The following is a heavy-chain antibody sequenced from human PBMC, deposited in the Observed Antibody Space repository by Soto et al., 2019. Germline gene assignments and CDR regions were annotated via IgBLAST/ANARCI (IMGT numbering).Heavy chain of an antibody. CDR3: ARASSSSSAADY. D-gene: IGHD6-6*01. Sequence: SETLSLTCTVSGGSISSYYWSWIRQPPGKGLEWIGYMYNTGSTIYNPSLKSRVTISMDTSKNHFAMRLSSVTDADTAVYYCARASSSSSAADYWGQGTLVTVSS. V-gene: IGHV4-59*12. J-gene: IGHJ4*02. CDR1: GGSISSYY. CDR2: MYNTGST.